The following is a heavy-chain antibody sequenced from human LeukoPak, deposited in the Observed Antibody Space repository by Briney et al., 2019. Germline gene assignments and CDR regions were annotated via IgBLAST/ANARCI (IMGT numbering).Heavy chain of an antibody. J-gene: IGHJ3*02. CDR2: IYYSGST. V-gene: IGHV4-59*01. Sequence: SETLSLTCTVSGGSISSYYWSWIRQSPGKGLEWVGYIYYSGSTNYNPSLKSRVTISVDTSKKQFSLKMSSVTAADTAVYYCARGHGDDAFDIWGQGTMVTVSS. CDR1: GGSISSYY. D-gene: IGHD7-27*01. CDR3: ARGHGDDAFDI.